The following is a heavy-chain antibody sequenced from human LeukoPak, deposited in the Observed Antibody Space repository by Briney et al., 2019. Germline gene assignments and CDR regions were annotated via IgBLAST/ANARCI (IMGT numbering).Heavy chain of an antibody. D-gene: IGHD3-16*02. CDR2: IRYDGSNK. Sequence: GGSLRLSCAASGFTFSSYGMHWVRQAPGKGLEWVAFIRYDGSNKYYADSVKGRFTIPRDNSKNTLYLQMNSLRAEDTAVYYCAKDRAYDYVWGSYPGDYWGQGTLVTVSS. V-gene: IGHV3-30*02. CDR3: AKDRAYDYVWGSYPGDY. J-gene: IGHJ4*02. CDR1: GFTFSSYG.